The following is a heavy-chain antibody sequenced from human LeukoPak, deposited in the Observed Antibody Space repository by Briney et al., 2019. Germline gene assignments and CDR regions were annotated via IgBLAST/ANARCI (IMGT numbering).Heavy chain of an antibody. CDR1: GFTFSSYA. J-gene: IGHJ4*02. CDR3: ALPLRDGDFYFDY. D-gene: IGHD4-17*01. CDR2: ISSDGSNK. V-gene: IGHV3-30-3*01. Sequence: GGSLRLSCAASGFTFSSYAMHWVRQAPGKGLEWVAVISSDGSNKYYADSVKGRFTISRDNSKNTLYLQMSSLRAEDTAVYYCALPLRDGDFYFDYWGQGALVTVSS.